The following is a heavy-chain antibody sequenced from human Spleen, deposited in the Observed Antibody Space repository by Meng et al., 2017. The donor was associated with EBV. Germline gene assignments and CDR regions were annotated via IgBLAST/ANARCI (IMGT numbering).Heavy chain of an antibody. V-gene: IGHV4-39*01. D-gene: IGHD6-19*01. J-gene: IGHJ5*02. CDR2: VHYTGST. CDR3: ARPFPSWQSPRLDPFGA. Sequence: PHHDPRPDPVQPPRPPPPTCSVSCGSISGSSVYYWVWIRQPPGKGLEWIGSVHYTGSTYYSPSLKSRVTVSVDTSKNQFSLRLTSVTAADTAVYYCARPFPSWQSPRLDPFGAWGQGTLVTVSS. CDR1: CGSISGSSVYY.